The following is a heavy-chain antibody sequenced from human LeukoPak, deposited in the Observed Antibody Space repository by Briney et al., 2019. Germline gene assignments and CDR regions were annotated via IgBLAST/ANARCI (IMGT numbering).Heavy chain of an antibody. J-gene: IGHJ5*02. D-gene: IGHD3-3*01. CDR1: GGSISSSSYY. CDR3: ARRGYDFWSGYYTPPAFDP. CDR2: IYYSGST. V-gene: IGHV4-39*01. Sequence: SETLSLTCTVSGGSISSSSYYWGWIRLPPGKGLEWIGSIYYSGSTYYNPSLKSRVTISVDTSKNQFSLKLSSVTAADTAVYYCARRGYDFWSGYYTPPAFDPWGQGTLVTVSS.